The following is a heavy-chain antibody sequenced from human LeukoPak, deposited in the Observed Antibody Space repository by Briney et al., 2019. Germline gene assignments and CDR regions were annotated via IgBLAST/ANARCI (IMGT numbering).Heavy chain of an antibody. CDR1: GGSFSGYY. CDR2: IIHSGST. CDR3: ARRVTHYYYYFMDV. D-gene: IGHD4-11*01. V-gene: IGHV4-34*12. J-gene: IGHJ6*03. Sequence: NSSETLSLTCAVYGGSFSGYYWSWIRQPPGMGLEWIGEIIHSGSTNYNPSLKSRVTISVDTSKNQFSLKLSSVTAADTAVYYCARRVTHYYYYFMDVWGKGTTVTVSS.